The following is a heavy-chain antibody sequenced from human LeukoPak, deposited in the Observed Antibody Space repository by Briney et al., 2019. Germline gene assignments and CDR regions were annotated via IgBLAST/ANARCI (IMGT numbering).Heavy chain of an antibody. CDR2: ISYSGKT. D-gene: IGHD3-22*01. CDR1: GGSISIGSYY. V-gene: IGHV4-39*02. CDR3: SRLTHSYYSDTSGYYPYYYMDV. Sequence: TSETLSLTCTVSGGSISIGSYYWTWIRQSPGKGLEWIGRISYSGKTYYNPSLKSRVTISVDTSKNNFSLRLSSVTAADTAVYYCSRLTHSYYSDTSGYYPYYYMDVWGEGTTVTVSS. J-gene: IGHJ6*03.